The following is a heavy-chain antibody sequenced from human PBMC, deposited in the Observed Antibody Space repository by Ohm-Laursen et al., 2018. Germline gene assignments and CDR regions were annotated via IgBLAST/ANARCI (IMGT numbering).Heavy chain of an antibody. CDR1: GFTFDDYA. J-gene: IGHJ3*02. D-gene: IGHD6-19*01. Sequence: SLRLSCTASGFTFDDYAMHWVRQAPGKGLEWVSGINWKSGSIGYADPVKGRFTISRDNAKNSLYLQLNSLRAEDTALYYCAKIRGAGSSGWYFDAFNIWGQGTMVTVSS. V-gene: IGHV3-9*01. CDR2: INWKSGSI. CDR3: AKIRGAGSSGWYFDAFNI.